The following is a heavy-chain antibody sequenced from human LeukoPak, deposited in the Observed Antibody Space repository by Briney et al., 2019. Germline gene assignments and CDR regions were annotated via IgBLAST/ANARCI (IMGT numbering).Heavy chain of an antibody. CDR3: VRDRAYGDYAA. Sequence: PSETLSLTCGVSGASVSSIGYSWSWIRQAPGKGLEWISIIYSRDNTDYADSVKGRFIISRDNSKNTVYLQMNSLRADDTAVYYCVRDRAYGDYAAWGQGTLVTVSS. CDR2: IYSRDNT. D-gene: IGHD4-17*01. V-gene: IGHV3-53*01. CDR1: GASVSSIGYS. J-gene: IGHJ5*02.